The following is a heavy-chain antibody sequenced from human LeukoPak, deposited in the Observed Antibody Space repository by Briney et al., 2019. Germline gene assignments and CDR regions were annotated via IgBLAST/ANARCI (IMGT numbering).Heavy chain of an antibody. CDR2: IKQDGSEK. D-gene: IGHD3-22*01. Sequence: GGSLRLSCAASGFTFSSYWMRWVSQAEGKGLEWVANIKQDGSEKYYVDSVKGRFTISRDNAKNSLYMQMNSRRAEDTAVYYCARDAYYYDSSGYYLYYFDYWGQGTLVTVSP. CDR1: GFTFSSYW. CDR3: ARDAYYYDSSGYYLYYFDY. V-gene: IGHV3-7*01. J-gene: IGHJ4*02.